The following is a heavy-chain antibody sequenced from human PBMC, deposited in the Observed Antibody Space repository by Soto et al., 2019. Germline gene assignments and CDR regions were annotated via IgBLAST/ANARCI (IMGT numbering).Heavy chain of an antibody. D-gene: IGHD3-16*01. CDR2: ISGSDGTT. J-gene: IGHJ6*02. CDR1: GFTFSRYA. CDR3: AKGFKEHLVWGWNYYYYGMDV. V-gene: IGHV3-23*01. Sequence: GGSLRLSXAASGFTFSRYAMSWVRQAPGKGLEWVSSISGSDGTTYYAGSVKGRFTISRDNPKNTLYLQMNSLRAEDTALYYCAKGFKEHLVWGWNYYYYGMDVWGQGTTVTVSS.